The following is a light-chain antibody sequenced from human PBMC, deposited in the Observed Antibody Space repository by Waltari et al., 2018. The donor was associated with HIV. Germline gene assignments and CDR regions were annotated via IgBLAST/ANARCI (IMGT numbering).Light chain of an antibody. J-gene: IGLJ3*02. CDR3: AAWDDRLDGQGV. V-gene: IGLV1-44*01. CDR2: NDN. Sequence: QSVLTQPPSASGTPGQRVTISCSGTRSNIGTNTVNWYQIIPGTAPKLPIYNDNQRPSGVPDRFSGSRSGTSASLAISGLQSEDDADYYCAAWDDRLDGQGVFGGGTTLTVL. CDR1: RSNIGTNT.